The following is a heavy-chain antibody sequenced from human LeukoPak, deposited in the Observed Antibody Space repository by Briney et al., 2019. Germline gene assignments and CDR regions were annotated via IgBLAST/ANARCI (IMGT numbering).Heavy chain of an antibody. CDR3: ATFGIVVVPAAMPNNWFDP. CDR2: FDPEDGET. V-gene: IGHV1-24*01. J-gene: IGHJ5*02. Sequence: ASVKVSCKVSGYTLTELSMHWVRQAPGKGLEWMGGFDPEDGETIYAQKFQGRVTMTEDTSTDTAYMELSSLRSEDTAVYYCATFGIVVVPAAMPNNWFDPWGQGTLVTVSS. CDR1: GYTLTELS. D-gene: IGHD2-2*01.